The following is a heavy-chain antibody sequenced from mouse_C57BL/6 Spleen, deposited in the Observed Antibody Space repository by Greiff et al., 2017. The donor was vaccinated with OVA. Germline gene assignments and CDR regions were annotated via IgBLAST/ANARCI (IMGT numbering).Heavy chain of an antibody. V-gene: IGHV5-4*01. CDR1: GFTFSSYA. J-gene: IGHJ2*01. Sequence: EVQRVESGGGLVKPGGSLKLSCAASGFTFSSYAMSWVRQTPEKRLEWVATISDGGSYTYYPDNVKGRFTISRDNAKNNLYLQMSHLKSEDTAMYYCAREGRDFDYWGQGTTLTVSS. CDR3: AREGRDFDY. CDR2: ISDGGSYT.